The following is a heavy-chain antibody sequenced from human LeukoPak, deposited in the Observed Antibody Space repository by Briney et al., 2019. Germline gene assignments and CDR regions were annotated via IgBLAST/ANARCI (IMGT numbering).Heavy chain of an antibody. CDR1: GFIFSNYA. CDR2: ITDSGGST. CDR3: AKVSSSGTYSWAGLDDAFDI. D-gene: IGHD1-26*01. V-gene: IGHV3-23*01. Sequence: GGSLRLSCTASGFIFSNYAMSWVRQAPGKGLEWVSAITDSGGSTYYADSVQGRFTISRDNSKNTLYLQVNSLRAEDTAVYYCAKVSSSGTYSWAGLDDAFDIWGQGTLVTVPS. J-gene: IGHJ3*02.